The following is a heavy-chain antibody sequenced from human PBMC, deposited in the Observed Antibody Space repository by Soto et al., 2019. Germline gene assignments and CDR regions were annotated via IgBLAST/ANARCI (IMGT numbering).Heavy chain of an antibody. D-gene: IGHD4-17*01. CDR2: ISYDGSNK. Sequence: QVPLVESGGGVVQPGRSLRLSCAASGFTFSSYAMHWVRQAPGEGLEWVAFISYDGSNKDYADSVKGRFTISRDNSKNTVFVEMNSLRVEDTAMYYCARGTTTVTTKYYFDYWGQGTLVTVSS. CDR3: ARGTTTVTTKYYFDY. J-gene: IGHJ4*02. V-gene: IGHV3-30*04. CDR1: GFTFSSYA.